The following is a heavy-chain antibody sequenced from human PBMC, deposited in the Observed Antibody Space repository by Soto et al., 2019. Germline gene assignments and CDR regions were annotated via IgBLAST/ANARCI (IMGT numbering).Heavy chain of an antibody. Sequence: EVQLVESGGGLVKPGGSVRLSCAPSGFIFSGYWMHWVRRAPGKGLVWVSRINSDGSSTTYADSVKGRFTISRDNAKNTMYLQMNRLRAEDTAVYYCARLLGGSGSFIDYWGQGTLVTVSS. CDR3: ARLLGGSGSFIDY. D-gene: IGHD3-10*01. V-gene: IGHV3-74*03. CDR1: GFIFSGYW. CDR2: INSDGSST. J-gene: IGHJ4*02.